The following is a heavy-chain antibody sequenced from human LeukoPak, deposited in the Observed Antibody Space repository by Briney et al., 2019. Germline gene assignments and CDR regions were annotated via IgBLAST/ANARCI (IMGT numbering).Heavy chain of an antibody. J-gene: IGHJ4*02. CDR1: GFTFGSPW. Sequence: GGSLRLSCAASGFTFGSPWMHWVRQAPGKGLVWVSRINSDGSATAYADSVKGRFTISRDNAENTLYLQMNSLRAEDTAVFYCARGTAGYHSSYFDYWGQGTLVTVSS. CDR2: INSDGSAT. D-gene: IGHD3-16*02. CDR3: ARGTAGYHSSYFDY. V-gene: IGHV3-74*01.